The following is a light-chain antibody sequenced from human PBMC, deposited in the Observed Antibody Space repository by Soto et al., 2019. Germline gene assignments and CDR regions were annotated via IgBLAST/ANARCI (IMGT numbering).Light chain of an antibody. CDR1: SSDVESYNL. Sequence: QSALTQPASVSGSSGQSITISCTGTSSDVESYNLVSWYQQHPGKAPKVMIYDVSKRPSGVPDRFSGSKSGNTASLTLSGLQAEDEADYYCCSYAGSYTFYVFGTGTKLTVL. CDR2: DVS. V-gene: IGLV2-11*01. J-gene: IGLJ1*01. CDR3: CSYAGSYTFYV.